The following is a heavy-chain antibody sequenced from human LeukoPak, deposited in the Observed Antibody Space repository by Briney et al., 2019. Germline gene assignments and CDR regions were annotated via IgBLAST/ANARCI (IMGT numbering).Heavy chain of an antibody. CDR1: GGSISSSSYY. J-gene: IGHJ5*02. CDR3: ARAGDIVLMVYAITNWFDP. CDR2: IYYSGST. Sequence: SETLSLTCTVSGGSISSSSYYWGWIRQPPGKGLEWIGSIYYSGSTYYNPSLKSRVTISVDTSKNQCSLKLSSVTAADTAVYYCARAGDIVLMVYAITNWFDPWGQGTLVTVSS. D-gene: IGHD2-8*01. V-gene: IGHV4-39*07.